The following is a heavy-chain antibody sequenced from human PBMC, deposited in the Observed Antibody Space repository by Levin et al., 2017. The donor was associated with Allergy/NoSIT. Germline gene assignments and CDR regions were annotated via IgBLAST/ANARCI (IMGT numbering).Heavy chain of an antibody. CDR2: IYYSGGT. V-gene: IGHV4-39*01. D-gene: IGHD3-10*01. J-gene: IGHJ4*02. Sequence: TSETLSLTCTVSGGSISSSSYYWGWIRQPPGKGLEWIGSIYYSGGTYYNPSLKSRVTISVDTSKNQFSLKLSSVTAGDTAVYYCARHPSGPVIYGSGSYPYFDYWGQGTLVTVSS. CDR1: GGSISSSSYY. CDR3: ARHPSGPVIYGSGSYPYFDY.